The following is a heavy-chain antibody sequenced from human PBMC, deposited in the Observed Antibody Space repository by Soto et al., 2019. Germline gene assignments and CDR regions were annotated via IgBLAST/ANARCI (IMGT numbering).Heavy chain of an antibody. J-gene: IGHJ4*02. Sequence: EVQLLDSGGGLVQPGGSLRLSCAASGFTFSSYAMSWVRQAPGKGLEWVSGISGSGGGTYYADSVKGRLTISRDNSKNTLYLQMNSLRAEDTAVYYCATDGYSYRYPSYFDYWGQGTLVTVSS. CDR3: ATDGYSYRYPSYFDY. CDR1: GFTFSSYA. CDR2: ISGSGGGT. V-gene: IGHV3-23*01. D-gene: IGHD5-18*01.